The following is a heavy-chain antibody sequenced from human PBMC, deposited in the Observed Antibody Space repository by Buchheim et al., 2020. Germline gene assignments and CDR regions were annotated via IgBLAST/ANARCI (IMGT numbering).Heavy chain of an antibody. D-gene: IGHD6-19*01. CDR2: IHSDGIRT. V-gene: IGHV3-74*01. Sequence: EVQLVESGGGLVHPGGSLRLSCAVSGFTFSNYWMHWVRQAPGKGLVWVSGIHSDGIRTTYADSVKGRFTLSRDSAKNTLYLEMTSLRAEDTAVYYCVSVGVADIAGTDTGDYWGQGTL. CDR1: GFTFSNYW. CDR3: VSVGVADIAGTDTGDY. J-gene: IGHJ4*02.